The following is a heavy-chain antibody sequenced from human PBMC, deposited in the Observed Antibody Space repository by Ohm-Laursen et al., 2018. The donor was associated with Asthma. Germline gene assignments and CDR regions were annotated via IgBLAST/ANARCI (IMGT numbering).Heavy chain of an antibody. CDR2: IIPIFGTA. J-gene: IGHJ5*02. CDR3: ARGREFQQLVPHWFDP. Sequence: VASVKVSCKASGGTFSSYAISWVRQAPGQGLEWMGGIIPIFGTANYAQKFQGRVTITADESTSTAYMELSSLRSEDTAVYYCARGREFQQLVPHWFDPWGQGTLVTVSS. D-gene: IGHD6-13*01. V-gene: IGHV1-69*13. CDR1: GGTFSSYA.